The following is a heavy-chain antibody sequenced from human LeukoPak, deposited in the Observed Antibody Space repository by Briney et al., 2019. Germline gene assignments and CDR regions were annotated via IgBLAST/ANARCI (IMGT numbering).Heavy chain of an antibody. D-gene: IGHD2-2*01. CDR1: GGSISSGSYY. Sequence: SETLSLTCTVSGGSISSGSYYWSWIRQPAGKGLEWIGRIYTSGSTNYNPSLKSRVTISVDTSKNQFSLKLSSVTAADTAVYYCARAGAKVPAAISWFDPWGQGTLVTVSS. V-gene: IGHV4-61*02. J-gene: IGHJ5*02. CDR3: ARAGAKVPAAISWFDP. CDR2: IYTSGST.